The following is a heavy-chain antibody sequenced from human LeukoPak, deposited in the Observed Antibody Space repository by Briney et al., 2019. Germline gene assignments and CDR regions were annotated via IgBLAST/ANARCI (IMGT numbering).Heavy chain of an antibody. Sequence: SETLSLTCTVSGVSISTSIYYWGWIRQPPGKGLEWIGRIYYTVSTYYNPPLKKRVTISVDTSKNQLSMKLRSVTAADTAVYYCARQTTGGYSRSSGRFDYWGQGTLVTVSS. CDR2: IYYTVST. CDR1: GVSISTSIYY. J-gene: IGHJ4*02. CDR3: ARQTTGGYSRSSGRFDY. D-gene: IGHD3-22*01. V-gene: IGHV4-39*01.